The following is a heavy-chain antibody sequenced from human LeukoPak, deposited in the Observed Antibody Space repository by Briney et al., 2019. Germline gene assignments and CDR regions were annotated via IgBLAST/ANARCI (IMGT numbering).Heavy chain of an antibody. V-gene: IGHV3-23*01. D-gene: IGHD1-1*01. CDR1: GFTFRSYA. Sequence: GGSLRLSCEASGFTFRSYAMSWVRQPPGKGLQWVSAITGSGGSTYYADSVKGRFTISRDNPGNMLYLQMNSLRAEDTAFYYCAKDNNWNDWDYWGQGTLVTVSS. J-gene: IGHJ4*02. CDR2: ITGSGGST. CDR3: AKDNNWNDWDY.